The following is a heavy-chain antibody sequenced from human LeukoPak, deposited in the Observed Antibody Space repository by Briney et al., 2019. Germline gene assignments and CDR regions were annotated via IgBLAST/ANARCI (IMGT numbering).Heavy chain of an antibody. V-gene: IGHV3-21*05. J-gene: IGHJ4*02. CDR2: IGLASGFT. CDR1: GFIFSSYS. Sequence: PGGSLRLSCAASGFIFSSYSMNWVRQAPGRGLEWISYIGLASGFTSYADSVKGRFTISRDTARNSLYLHMHSLRAEDTAVYYCARDHNWAFDYWGQGALVTASS. CDR3: ARDHNWAFDY. D-gene: IGHD1-20*01.